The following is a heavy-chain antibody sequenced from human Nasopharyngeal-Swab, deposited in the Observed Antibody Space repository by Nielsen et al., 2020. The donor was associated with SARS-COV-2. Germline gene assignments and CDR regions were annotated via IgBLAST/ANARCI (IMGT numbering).Heavy chain of an antibody. J-gene: IGHJ4*02. CDR2: IYYNGNT. CDR1: GDSIASSTLY. Sequence: SETLSLTCTVSGDSIASSTLYWGWIRQPPGKGLEWIGNIYYNGNTYQNPSLKSRLTISVDKSKNQFSLQLSSVTAADTAVYYCVRSSSWYYFDYWAQGTQVTVSS. V-gene: IGHV4-39*01. CDR3: VRSSSWYYFDY. D-gene: IGHD6-13*01.